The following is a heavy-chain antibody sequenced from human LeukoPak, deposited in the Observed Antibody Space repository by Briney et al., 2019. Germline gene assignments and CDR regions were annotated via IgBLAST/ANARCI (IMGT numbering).Heavy chain of an antibody. CDR2: IYPGDADT. Sequence: GESLKISCQGSGYSFANCWIGWVRQMPGKGLEWMGIIYPGDADTRYSPSVQGQVTISADKSITTAYLQWSSLKASDTAMYYCAKLGAYSSSWYGFFDYWGQGTLVTVSS. CDR3: AKLGAYSSSWYGFFDY. J-gene: IGHJ4*02. D-gene: IGHD6-13*01. CDR1: GYSFANCW. V-gene: IGHV5-51*01.